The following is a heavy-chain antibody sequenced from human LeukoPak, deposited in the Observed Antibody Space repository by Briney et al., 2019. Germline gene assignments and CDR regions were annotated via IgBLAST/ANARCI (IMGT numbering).Heavy chain of an antibody. CDR2: IYYSGST. Sequence: SETLSLTCTVSGGSISSGDYYWSRIRQPPGKGLECIGYIYYSGSTYYNPSLKSRVNISVDTSKNQFSLKLSSVTAADTAVYYCARSSPEEWLLYEEDYWGQGTLVTVSS. CDR1: GGSISSGDYY. D-gene: IGHD3-3*01. CDR3: ARSSPEEWLLYEEDY. J-gene: IGHJ4*02. V-gene: IGHV4-30-4*08.